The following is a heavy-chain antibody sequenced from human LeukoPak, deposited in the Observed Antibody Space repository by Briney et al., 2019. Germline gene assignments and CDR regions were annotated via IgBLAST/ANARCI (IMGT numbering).Heavy chain of an antibody. J-gene: IGHJ4*02. D-gene: IGHD3-10*01. V-gene: IGHV3-23*01. CDR1: GFTFSSYA. CDR2: ISGSGGST. Sequence: GGSLRLSCAASGFTFSSYAMSWVRQAPGKGLEWVSAISGSGGSTYYADSVKGRFTISRDNSKNTLYLQMNSLRAEDTAVYYCAKLNDRAWFGGGLFDYWGQGTLVTVSS. CDR3: AKLNDRAWFGGGLFDY.